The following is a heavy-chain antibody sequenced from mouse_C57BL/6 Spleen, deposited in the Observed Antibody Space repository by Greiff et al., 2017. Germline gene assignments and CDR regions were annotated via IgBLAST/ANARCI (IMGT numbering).Heavy chain of an antibody. Sequence: QVQLQQSGAELMKPGASVKLSCKATGYTFTGYWMEWVKQRPGHGLEWIGEICPGSGSTNYTEKFKGKATFTADTSSNTAYMHLSSLTTEDYAIYCYARYSGGYFDVWGTGTTVTVSS. V-gene: IGHV1-9*01. CDR2: ICPGSGST. J-gene: IGHJ1*03. CDR3: ARYSGGYFDV. D-gene: IGHD3-1*01. CDR1: GYTFTGYW.